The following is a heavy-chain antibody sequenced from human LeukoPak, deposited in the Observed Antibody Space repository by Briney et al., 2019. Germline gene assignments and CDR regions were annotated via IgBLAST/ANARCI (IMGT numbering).Heavy chain of an antibody. Sequence: GGSLRLSCAASGFIVSNYCMGWVRQAPGKGLEWVAYIKQDASETYYVDSVRGRFSISRDNAKNSLFLQMNSLRAEDTAVYYCATNPSGPSDSSGWYYFDNWGQGTLVTVSS. J-gene: IGHJ4*02. V-gene: IGHV3-7*01. CDR3: ATNPSGPSDSSGWYYFDN. CDR2: IKQDASET. D-gene: IGHD6-19*01. CDR1: GFIVSNYC.